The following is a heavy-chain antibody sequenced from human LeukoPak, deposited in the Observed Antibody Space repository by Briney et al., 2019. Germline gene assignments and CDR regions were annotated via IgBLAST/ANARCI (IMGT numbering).Heavy chain of an antibody. CDR1: GFTFSNYA. CDR2: TCGSGVST. Sequence: GGSLRLSCAASGFTFSNYAMNWVRQAPRKGLEWVSGTCGSGVSTYYADSVKGRFTISRDNSKNTLYLQMNRLRGEDTAVYYCAKDLTFCPQKYDSSSHPFDYWGQGTLVTVSS. CDR3: AKDLTFCPQKYDSSSHPFDY. D-gene: IGHD6-6*01. J-gene: IGHJ4*02. V-gene: IGHV3-23*01.